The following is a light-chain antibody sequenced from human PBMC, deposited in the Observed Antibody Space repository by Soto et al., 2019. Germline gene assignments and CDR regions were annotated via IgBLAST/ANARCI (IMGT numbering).Light chain of an antibody. V-gene: IGKV1-39*01. J-gene: IGKJ1*01. CDR3: QQIYSTRT. CDR1: QSISSY. Sequence: DIQMTQSPSSLSASVGDRVTITCRASQSISSYLNWYQQKPGKAPKLLIYAASSLQSGVPSRFSGSGSGTDFTLTISSLQPEEFAAYYCQQIYSTRTFGQGTKVEIK. CDR2: AAS.